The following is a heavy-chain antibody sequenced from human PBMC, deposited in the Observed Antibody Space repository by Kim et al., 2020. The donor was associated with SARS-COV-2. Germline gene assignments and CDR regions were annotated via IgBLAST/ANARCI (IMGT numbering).Heavy chain of an antibody. J-gene: IGHJ6*02. CDR1: GFTFSSYA. CDR2: ISGSGGST. Sequence: GGSLRLSCAASGFTFSSYAMSWVRQAPGKGLEWVSGISGSGGSTYYADSVKGRFTISRDNSKNTLYLQMNSLRAEDTAVYYSAGGYSTMVNYYYYGMDVWGQGTTVTVSS. V-gene: IGHV3-23*01. CDR3: AGGYSTMVNYYYYGMDV. D-gene: IGHD2-8*01.